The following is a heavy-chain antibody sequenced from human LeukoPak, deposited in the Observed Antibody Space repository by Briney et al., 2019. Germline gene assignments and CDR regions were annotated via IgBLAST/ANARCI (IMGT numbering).Heavy chain of an antibody. CDR1: GFIFSNYW. Sequence: GGSLRLSCATSGFIFSNYWMSWVRQAPGKGLEWVANIKQDGSETYYVDSVKGRFTISRDDAKNSLYLQMNSLRAEDTAVYYCARTVWFGESYDAFDIWGQGTMVTVSS. V-gene: IGHV3-7*01. CDR3: ARTVWFGESYDAFDI. CDR2: IKQDGSET. D-gene: IGHD3-10*01. J-gene: IGHJ3*02.